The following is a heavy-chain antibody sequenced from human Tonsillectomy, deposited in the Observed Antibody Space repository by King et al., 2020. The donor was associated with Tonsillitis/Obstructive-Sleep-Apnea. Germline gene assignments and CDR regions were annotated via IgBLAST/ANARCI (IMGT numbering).Heavy chain of an antibody. J-gene: IGHJ6*02. V-gene: IGHV4-34*01. CDR2: IHHSGST. CDR3: AREKDGDYGMDV. Sequence: VQLQQWGAGLLKPSETLSLPCAVYGGSFSGYYWSWLRQPPGKGLEWIGEIHHSGSTNYSPSLKSRITITVDTSNNHLSLKLSSVTAADTAVYYCAREKDGDYGMDVWGQGTTVTVSS. CDR1: GGSFSGYY. D-gene: IGHD4-17*01.